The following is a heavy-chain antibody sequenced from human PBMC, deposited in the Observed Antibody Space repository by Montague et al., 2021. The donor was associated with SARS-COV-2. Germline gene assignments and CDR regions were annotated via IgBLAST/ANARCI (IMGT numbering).Heavy chain of an antibody. CDR3: ASTYGGNLGYYYYYMDV. V-gene: IGHV4-31*11. D-gene: IGHD4-23*01. Sequence: TLSLTCAVYGGSFSGYYWSWIRQHQGKGLEWVGYIYYSGSTYYNPSLKSRVTISVDTSKNQFSLKLSSVTAADTAVYYCASTYGGNLGYYYYYMDVWGKGTTVTVSS. J-gene: IGHJ6*03. CDR2: IYYSGST. CDR1: GGSFSGYY.